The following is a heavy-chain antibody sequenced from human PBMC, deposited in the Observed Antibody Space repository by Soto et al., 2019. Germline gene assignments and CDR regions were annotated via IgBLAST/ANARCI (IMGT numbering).Heavy chain of an antibody. CDR2: IYYSGST. D-gene: IGHD1-1*01. V-gene: IGHV4-61*01. CDR3: ARETSSFADDY. J-gene: IGHJ4*02. Sequence: SETLSLTCTVSGGSVSSGSYYWSWIRQPPGKGLEWIGYIYYSGSTNYNPSLKSRVTISVDTSKNQFSLKLSSVTAADTAVYYCARETSSFADDYWGQGTLVTVSS. CDR1: GGSVSSGSYY.